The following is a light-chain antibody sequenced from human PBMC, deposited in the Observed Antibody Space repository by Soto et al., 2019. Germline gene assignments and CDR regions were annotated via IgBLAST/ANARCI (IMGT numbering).Light chain of an antibody. Sequence: DIQMTQSPSSLSASVGDTVTITCRASQSISTYLNWYQQKPGKAPQLLIYAASSLQSGVPSRFSGSGSGTDFPLTISSLQPEDFATYCCQQSYGIRLTFGPGTKVDIK. CDR1: QSISTY. CDR2: AAS. J-gene: IGKJ3*01. CDR3: QQSYGIRLT. V-gene: IGKV1-39*01.